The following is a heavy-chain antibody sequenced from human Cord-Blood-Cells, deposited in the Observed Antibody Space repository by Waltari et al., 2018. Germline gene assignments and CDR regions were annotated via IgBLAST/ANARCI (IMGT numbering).Heavy chain of an antibody. CDR1: GFTFSSYA. D-gene: IGHD6-19*01. CDR3: ARTEHSGWYYFDY. Sequence: EVQLLESGGGLVQPGGSLRLSCAASGFTFSSYAMSWVRQAPGKGLEWVSAISGSGGSTYYADSVKGRFTISRDNSKNTLYLQMNSLRAEDTAVYYCARTEHSGWYYFDYWGQGTLVTVSS. J-gene: IGHJ4*02. V-gene: IGHV3-23*01. CDR2: ISGSGGST.